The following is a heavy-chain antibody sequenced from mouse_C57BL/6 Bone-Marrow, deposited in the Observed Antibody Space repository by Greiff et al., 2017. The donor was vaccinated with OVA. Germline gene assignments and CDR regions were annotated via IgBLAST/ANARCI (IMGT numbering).Heavy chain of an antibody. CDR1: GYTFTSYW. CDR3: ARLRITFWYIDV. V-gene: IGHV1-69*01. Sequence: QVQLQQPGAELVMPGASVKLSCKASGYTFTSYWMHWVKQRPGQGLEWIGEIDPSDSYTNSNQKFKGKFTLTVDKSSSTAYMQRSNLTSEDSAVYYCARLRITFWYIDVWGTGTTVTVSS. D-gene: IGHD1-3*01. CDR2: IDPSDSYT. J-gene: IGHJ1*03.